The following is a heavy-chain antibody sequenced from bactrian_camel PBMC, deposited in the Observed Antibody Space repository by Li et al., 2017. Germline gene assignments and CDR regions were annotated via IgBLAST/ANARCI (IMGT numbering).Heavy chain of an antibody. CDR1: GITFSRHD. CDR2: ITSLPSLFRAA. D-gene: IGHD1*01. CDR3: AADSSYRLVYRRPEGCLRYEYNY. Sequence: QLVESGGGLVQPGESLRLSCVASGITFSRHDMSWVRQAPGKEVEWVAGITSLPSLFRAASYADSVKGRFTISRDNANNTVNLQMDSLKPEDTAMYYCAADSSYRLVYRRPEGCLRYEYNYWGKGTQVTVS. V-gene: IGHV3S40*01. J-gene: IGHJ4*01.